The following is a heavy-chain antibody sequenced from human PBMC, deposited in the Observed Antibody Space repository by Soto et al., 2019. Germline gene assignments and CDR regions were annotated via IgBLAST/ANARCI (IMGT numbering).Heavy chain of an antibody. CDR1: GFFLSNNW. D-gene: IGHD2-8*01. CDR2: ISASGDYT. J-gene: IGHJ6*02. Sequence: QVQLVESGGGWAKPGESLRLSCIGSGFFLSNNWMTWIRQAPGKGLEWVSYISASGDYTIYADSLKGRFTISRDNARNSLWLQINSLTAEDTAVYYCARSSGWRQVGVYNYGLDVWGQGTTVIVSS. CDR3: ARSSGWRQVGVYNYGLDV. V-gene: IGHV3-11*06.